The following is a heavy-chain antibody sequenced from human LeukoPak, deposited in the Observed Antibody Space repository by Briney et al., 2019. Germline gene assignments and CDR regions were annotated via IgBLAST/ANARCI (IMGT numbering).Heavy chain of an antibody. CDR2: ISNDGTIQ. CDR3: ARAMVRGVVPY. D-gene: IGHD3-10*01. J-gene: IGHJ4*02. CDR1: GFTFRAYA. V-gene: IGHV3-30*04. Sequence: GGSLRLSCAASGFTFRAYAMHWVRQAPGKGLEWLAVISNDGTIQYYADSVKGRFTISRDNSRNIMNLQTDSLRPEDTALYYCARAMVRGVVPYWGQGTLVTVSS.